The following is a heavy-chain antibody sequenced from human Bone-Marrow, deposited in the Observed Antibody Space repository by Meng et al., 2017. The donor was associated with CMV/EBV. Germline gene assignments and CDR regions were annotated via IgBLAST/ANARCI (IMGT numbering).Heavy chain of an antibody. J-gene: IGHJ6*02. CDR3: ARSLDYGYCSGGSCYYYGMDV. CDR1: GYIFTKYG. V-gene: IGHV1-18*01. D-gene: IGHD2-15*01. Sequence: ASVKVSCKASGYIFTKYGVNWMRQAPGQGPEWMGWISAYNGDTMYAPKVQGRVTMATDTSTSTAYMELSSLRSEDTAVYYCARSLDYGYCSGGSCYYYGMDVWGQGTTVTVSS. CDR2: ISAYNGDT.